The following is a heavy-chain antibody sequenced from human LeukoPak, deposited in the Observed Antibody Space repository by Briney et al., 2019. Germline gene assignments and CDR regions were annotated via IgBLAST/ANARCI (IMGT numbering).Heavy chain of an antibody. D-gene: IGHD3-3*01. CDR1: GGTFSSYA. Sequence: ASVNVSCKASGGTFSSYAISWVRQAPGQELEWMGRIIPILGIANYAQKFQGRVTITADKSTSTAYMELSSLRSEDTAVYYCARIGAQRFLEWLSDWGQGTTVTVSS. J-gene: IGHJ6*02. CDR2: IIPILGIA. V-gene: IGHV1-69*04. CDR3: ARIGAQRFLEWLSD.